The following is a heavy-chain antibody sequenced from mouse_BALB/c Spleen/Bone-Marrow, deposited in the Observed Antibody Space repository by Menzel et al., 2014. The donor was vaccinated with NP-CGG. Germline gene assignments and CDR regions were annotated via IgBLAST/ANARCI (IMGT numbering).Heavy chain of an antibody. D-gene: IGHD2-1*01. CDR3: ARHLYGNCGAMDY. V-gene: IGHV5-12*02. J-gene: IGHJ4*01. CDR1: GFTFSDYY. CDR2: ISNGGGST. Sequence: EVKVVESGGGLVQPGGSLKLSCATSGFTFSDYYMYWVRQTPEKRLEWVAYISNGGGSTYYPDTVKGRFTISRDNAKNTLSLQMSRLKSEDTAMYYCARHLYGNCGAMDYWGQGTSVTVSS.